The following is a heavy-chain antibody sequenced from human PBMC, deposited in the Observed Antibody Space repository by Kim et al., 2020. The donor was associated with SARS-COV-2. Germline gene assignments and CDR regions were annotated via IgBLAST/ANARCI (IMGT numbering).Heavy chain of an antibody. CDR1: GFTFSSYS. D-gene: IGHD5-18*01. J-gene: IGHJ4*02. CDR2: ISSSSSYI. Sequence: GGSLRLSCAASGFTFSSYSMNWVRQAPGKGLEWVSSISSSSSYIYYADSVKGRFTISRDNAKNSLYLQMNSLRAEDTAVYYCARVERDSWIQVDYWGQGTLVTVSS. V-gene: IGHV3-21*01. CDR3: ARVERDSWIQVDY.